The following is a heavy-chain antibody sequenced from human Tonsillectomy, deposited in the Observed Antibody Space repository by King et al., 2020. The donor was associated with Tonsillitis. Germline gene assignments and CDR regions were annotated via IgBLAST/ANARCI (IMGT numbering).Heavy chain of an antibody. V-gene: IGHV3-30*18. CDR1: GFTFSSYG. Sequence: QLVQSGGGVVQPGRSLRLSCAASGFTFSSYGMHWVRQAPGKGLEWVAVISYDGSNKYYADSVKGRFTISRDNSKNTLYLQMNSLRAEDTAVYDCAKSRFLEWILFDAFDIWGQGTMVTVSS. J-gene: IGHJ3*02. D-gene: IGHD3-3*01. CDR2: ISYDGSNK. CDR3: AKSRFLEWILFDAFDI.